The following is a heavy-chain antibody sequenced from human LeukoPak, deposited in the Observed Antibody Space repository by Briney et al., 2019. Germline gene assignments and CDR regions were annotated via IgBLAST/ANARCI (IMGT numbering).Heavy chain of an antibody. D-gene: IGHD7-27*01. CDR3: ARNMPGERGY. J-gene: IGHJ4*02. CDR1: GFTVSSNY. CDR2: IYSGGST. V-gene: IGHV3-53*01. Sequence: PGGSLRLSCAASGFTVSSNYMSWVRQAPGKGLEWVSVIYSGGSTYYADSVKGQFTISRDNSKNTLYLQMNSLRAEDTAVYYCARNMPGERGYWGQGTLVTVSS.